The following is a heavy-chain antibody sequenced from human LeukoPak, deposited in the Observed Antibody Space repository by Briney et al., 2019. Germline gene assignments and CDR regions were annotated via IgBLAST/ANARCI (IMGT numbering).Heavy chain of an antibody. CDR3: AKAAPGGTPGDC. Sequence: GGSLRLSCAASGFAFSSYAMNWVRQAPGKGLEWVSAISGGGGNTYYADSVRGRFTISRDNSKNTLYLQMNSLGAEDTALYYCAKAAPGGTPGDCWGQGTLVTVSS. J-gene: IGHJ4*02. CDR1: GFAFSSYA. V-gene: IGHV3-23*01. CDR2: ISGGGGNT. D-gene: IGHD2-15*01.